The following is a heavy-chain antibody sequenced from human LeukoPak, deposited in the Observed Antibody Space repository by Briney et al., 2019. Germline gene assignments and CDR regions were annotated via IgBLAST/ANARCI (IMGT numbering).Heavy chain of an antibody. Sequence: SETLSLTCIVSGGSISSSIYYWAWVRQPPGKGLEWIGTVFYNGATQYSPSLRSRVTISIDTSTNQFSLKLSSVTAADTAVYYCARAGYSYGLGPYNWFDPWGQGTLVTVSS. V-gene: IGHV4-39*07. CDR3: ARAGYSYGLGPYNWFDP. J-gene: IGHJ5*02. CDR2: VFYNGAT. CDR1: GGSISSSIYY. D-gene: IGHD5-18*01.